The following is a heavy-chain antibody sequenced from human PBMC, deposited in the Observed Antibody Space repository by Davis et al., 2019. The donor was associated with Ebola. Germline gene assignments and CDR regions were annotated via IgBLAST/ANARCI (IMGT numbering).Heavy chain of an antibody. J-gene: IGHJ1*01. CDR1: GFTFSSYW. CDR3: TRGRGGSSWEVL. Sequence: GGSLRLSCAASGFTFSSYWMSWVRQAPGKGLEWVANIKQDGSEKYYVDSVKGRFTISRDNAKNSLYLQMNSLGVDDTAIYYGTRGRGGSSWEVLWGQGTLVTVSS. CDR2: IKQDGSEK. D-gene: IGHD6-13*01. V-gene: IGHV3-7*03.